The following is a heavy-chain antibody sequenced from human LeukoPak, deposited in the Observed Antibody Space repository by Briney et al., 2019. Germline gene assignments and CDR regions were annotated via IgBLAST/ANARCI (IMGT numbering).Heavy chain of an antibody. Sequence: SQTLSPTCTVSGGSISSGGYYWSWIRQHPGKGLEWIGYIYYSGSTYYNPSLKSRVTISVDTSKNQFSLKLSSVTAADTAVYYCARVSPYYYYYGMDVWGQGTTVTVPS. CDR3: ARVSPYYYYYGMDV. CDR2: IYYSGST. J-gene: IGHJ6*02. CDR1: GGSISSGGYY. V-gene: IGHV4-31*03.